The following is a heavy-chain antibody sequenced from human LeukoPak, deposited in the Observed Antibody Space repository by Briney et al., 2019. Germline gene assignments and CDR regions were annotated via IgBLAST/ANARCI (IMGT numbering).Heavy chain of an antibody. Sequence: AETLSLTCAVYGGSFSGYYWSWIRHSPGKGLEWIGEINHRGSPNYNPSLKGRVTISEDTSKNQFPLKLSSVTAADTAVYYCARDSSSSWYGAVRENWFDPWGQRTLVTVSS. D-gene: IGHD6-13*01. CDR3: ARDSSSSWYGAVRENWFDP. V-gene: IGHV4-34*01. CDR2: INHRGSP. J-gene: IGHJ5*02. CDR1: GGSFSGYY.